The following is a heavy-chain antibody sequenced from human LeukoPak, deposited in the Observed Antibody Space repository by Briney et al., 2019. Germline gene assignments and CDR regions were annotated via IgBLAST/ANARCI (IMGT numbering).Heavy chain of an antibody. J-gene: IGHJ6*03. CDR2: INHSGST. V-gene: IGHV4-34*01. D-gene: IGHD4-11*01. CDR1: GGSFSGYY. Sequence: PSETLSLTCAVYGGSFSGYYWSWMRQPPGKGLEWIGEINHSGSTNYNPSLKSRVTISVDTSKNQFSLKLSSVTAADTAVYYCARVGGPYSSKNYMDVWGKGTTVTVSS. CDR3: ARVGGPYSSKNYMDV.